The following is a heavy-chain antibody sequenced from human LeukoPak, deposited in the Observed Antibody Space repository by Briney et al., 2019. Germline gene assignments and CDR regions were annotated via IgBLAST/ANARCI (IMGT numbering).Heavy chain of an antibody. CDR2: IWFDGSYK. Sequence: GGSLRLSCAASGFIFSSYGMYWVRQAPGKGLEWVAVIWFDGSYKYYADSVKGRFTISRDNSKNTLYLQMNSLRAEDTAVYYCARDPEVGPAYYFDYWGQGTPVTVSS. D-gene: IGHD1-26*01. CDR3: ARDPEVGPAYYFDY. V-gene: IGHV3-33*07. CDR1: GFIFSSYG. J-gene: IGHJ4*02.